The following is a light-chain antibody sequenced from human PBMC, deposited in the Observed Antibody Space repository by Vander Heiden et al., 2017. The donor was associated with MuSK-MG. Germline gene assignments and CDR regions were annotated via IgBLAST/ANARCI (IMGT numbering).Light chain of an antibody. CDR1: QSISSY. CDR2: DAS. Sequence: IVLTQSPATLSLSPVERATLSCRASQSISSYLSWSQQKTGQAPRILIYDASNRATGIPARFSGSWSGTDFTLISSSLEPEDYAVYYCQQRSDGPPLTFGGGTKVEIK. CDR3: QQRSDGPPLT. V-gene: IGKV3-11*01. J-gene: IGKJ4*01.